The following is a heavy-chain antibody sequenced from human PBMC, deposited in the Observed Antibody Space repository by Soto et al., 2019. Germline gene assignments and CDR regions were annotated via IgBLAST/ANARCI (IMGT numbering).Heavy chain of an antibody. CDR3: ARVKGGNGYSGGSLDY. J-gene: IGHJ4*02. CDR2: IWYDGSQK. CDR1: GFTFSRYG. Sequence: QVQLVESGGGVVQPGRPLRLSCATSGFTFSRYGIHWVRQAPGKGLEWVAVIWYDGSQKYYADSVTGRLTISRDDSKNTVYLQVNSLRVEDTAMYYCARVKGGNGYSGGSLDYWGQGTLVTVSP. V-gene: IGHV3-33*01. D-gene: IGHD5-18*01.